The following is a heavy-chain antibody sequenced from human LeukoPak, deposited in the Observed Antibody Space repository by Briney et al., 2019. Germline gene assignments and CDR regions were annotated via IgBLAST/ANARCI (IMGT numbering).Heavy chain of an antibody. Sequence: GGSLRLSCSASGFSFNKYAVHWVRQAPGKGLEYVSGINNDGVSSHYADSAKGRFTISRDNSKNVLYLQLSSLRPEDTALYYCVKTTVAFGGLIRTDAFDIWGQGTMVTVSS. J-gene: IGHJ3*02. V-gene: IGHV3-64D*06. CDR3: VKTTVAFGGLIRTDAFDI. CDR2: INNDGVSS. D-gene: IGHD4-17*01. CDR1: GFSFNKYA.